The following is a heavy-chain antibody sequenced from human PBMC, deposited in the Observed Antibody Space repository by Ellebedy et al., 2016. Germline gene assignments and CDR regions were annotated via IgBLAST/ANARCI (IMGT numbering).Heavy chain of an antibody. CDR1: GSSFRNYW. D-gene: IGHD3-10*01. Sequence: GESLKISXKASGSSFRNYWIGWVRQMPGKGLEWMGVIYPRDSDTRYSPSFQGHVTISADTSTSTAYLQWTSLKASDSAMYYCAIYGGLDVWGNGTTVTVSS. V-gene: IGHV5-51*01. CDR3: AIYGGLDV. CDR2: IYPRDSDT. J-gene: IGHJ6*04.